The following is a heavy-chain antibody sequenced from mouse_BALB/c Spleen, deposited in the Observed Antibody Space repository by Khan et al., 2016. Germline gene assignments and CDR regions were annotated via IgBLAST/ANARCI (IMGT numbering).Heavy chain of an antibody. CDR3: AIYYGNYAMYY. CDR2: INPSTGYT. J-gene: IGHJ4*01. D-gene: IGHD2-1*01. V-gene: IGHV1-7*01. Sequence: QVQLKESGAELAKPGASVKMSCKASGYTFTSYWMHWVKQRPGQGLEWIGYINPSTGYTEYNQKFKDKATLTADKSSSTAYMQLSSMTSEDSAVYYCAIYYGNYAMYYWGQGASVPVS. CDR1: GYTFTSYW.